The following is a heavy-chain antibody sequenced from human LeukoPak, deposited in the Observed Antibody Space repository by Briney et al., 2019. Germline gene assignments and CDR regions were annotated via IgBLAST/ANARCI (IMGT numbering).Heavy chain of an antibody. Sequence: PGGSLRLSCAASGFTFSSYSMNWVRQAPGKGLEWVSSISSSNSYIYYADSVRGRFTISRDNAKNSLYLQMNSLRAEDTAVYYCARRQGYCSGGSCYLGIYYYYMDVWGKGTTVTVSS. CDR2: ISSSNSYI. D-gene: IGHD2-15*01. V-gene: IGHV3-21*01. CDR3: ARRQGYCSGGSCYLGIYYYYMDV. J-gene: IGHJ6*03. CDR1: GFTFSSYS.